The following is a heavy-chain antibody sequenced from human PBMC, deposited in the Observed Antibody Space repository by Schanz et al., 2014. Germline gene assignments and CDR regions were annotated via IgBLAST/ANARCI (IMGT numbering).Heavy chain of an antibody. CDR1: GFAFNNYG. CDR3: AKRNHDMQSPPLDY. Sequence: QVQLAESGGGVVQPGRSLRLSCAASGFAFNNYGMHWVRQAPGKGLEWVAIIWYDGNNKKYADSVKGRFTISRDNFKNTLFLQMNSLSAEDTAVYYCAKRNHDMQSPPLDYWGQGTLVIVSS. D-gene: IGHD3-9*01. J-gene: IGHJ4*02. CDR2: IWYDGNNK. V-gene: IGHV3-33*06.